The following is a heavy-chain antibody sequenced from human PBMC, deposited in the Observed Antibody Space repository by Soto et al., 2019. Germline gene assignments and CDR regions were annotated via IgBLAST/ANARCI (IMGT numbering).Heavy chain of an antibody. CDR3: ARVGTIGYCSGGSCPFDY. J-gene: IGHJ4*02. D-gene: IGHD2-15*01. Sequence: SVKVSCKASGGTFSSYAISWVRQAPGQGLEWMGGIIPIFGTANYAQKFQGRVTITADESTSTAYMELSSLRSEDTAVYYCARVGTIGYCSGGSCPFDYWGQGTLVTVSS. V-gene: IGHV1-69*13. CDR1: GGTFSSYA. CDR2: IIPIFGTA.